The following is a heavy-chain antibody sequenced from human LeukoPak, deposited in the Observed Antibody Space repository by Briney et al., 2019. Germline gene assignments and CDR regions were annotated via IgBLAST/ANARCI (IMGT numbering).Heavy chain of an antibody. D-gene: IGHD5-12*01. CDR1: GGSISSSSYY. CDR3: ARYPRYSGYDYFDY. V-gene: IGHV4-39*01. J-gene: IGHJ4*02. CDR2: IYYSGST. Sequence: PSETLSLTCTVSGGSISSSSYYWGWIRQPPGKGLEWIGSIYYSGSTYYNPSLKSRVTISVDTSKNQFSLKLSSVTAADTAVYYCARYPRYSGYDYFDYWGQGALVTVSS.